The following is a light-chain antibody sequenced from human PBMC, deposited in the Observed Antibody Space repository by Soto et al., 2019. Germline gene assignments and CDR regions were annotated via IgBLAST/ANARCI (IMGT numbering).Light chain of an antibody. Sequence: DIQMTQSPSSLSASVGDRVTITCRASQSIRSYLNWYQQKPGKAPKLLIYAASSLQSGVPSRFSGSGSGTDFTLIISSLQPEDFATYDCQQSYSTPLTFGPGTKVYIK. CDR2: AAS. CDR3: QQSYSTPLT. J-gene: IGKJ3*01. V-gene: IGKV1-39*01. CDR1: QSIRSY.